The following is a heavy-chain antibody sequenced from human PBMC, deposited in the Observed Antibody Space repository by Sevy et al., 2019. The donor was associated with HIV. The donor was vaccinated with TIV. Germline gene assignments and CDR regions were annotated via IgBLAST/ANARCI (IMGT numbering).Heavy chain of an antibody. CDR1: GFTFSTYS. J-gene: IGHJ4*02. CDR2: ISGSSGTI. CDR3: ARVLQYYDIHYCDY. D-gene: IGHD3-9*01. Sequence: GGSLRLSCAASGFTFSTYSMNWVRQAPGRGLEWLSYISGSSGTIYYADSVKGRFTISRDNAKNSLFLQMNTLRAEDTAVYYCARVLQYYDIHYCDYWGQGTLVTVSS. V-gene: IGHV3-48*01.